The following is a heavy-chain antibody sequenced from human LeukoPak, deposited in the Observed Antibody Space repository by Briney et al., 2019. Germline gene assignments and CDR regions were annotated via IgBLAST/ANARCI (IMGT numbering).Heavy chain of an antibody. CDR1: GGSISSSSYY. CDR3: VGDGGASFWFYY. CDR2: IYPSGTT. Sequence: RSSETLSLTCTVSGGSISSSSYYWGWIRQPPGKGLEWIGTIYPSGTTYYNPSLKSRVTISEDTSKGQLSLKLTSVTTADTAMYFCVGDGGASFWFYYWGQGTLVTVSS. D-gene: IGHD3-3*01. V-gene: IGHV4-39*07. J-gene: IGHJ4*02.